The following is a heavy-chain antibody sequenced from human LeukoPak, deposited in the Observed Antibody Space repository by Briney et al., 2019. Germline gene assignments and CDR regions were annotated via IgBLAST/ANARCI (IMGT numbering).Heavy chain of an antibody. D-gene: IGHD6-13*01. CDR3: ARGIGRSSWNHDAFDI. J-gene: IGHJ3*02. CDR1: GYTFTGYY. CDR2: INPNSGGT. Sequence: ASVKVSCKASGYTFTGYYMHWVRQAPGQGLEWMGWINPNSGGTNYAQKLQGRVTMTTDTSTSTAYMELRSLRSDDTAVYYCARGIGRSSWNHDAFDIWGQGTMVTVSS. V-gene: IGHV1-2*02.